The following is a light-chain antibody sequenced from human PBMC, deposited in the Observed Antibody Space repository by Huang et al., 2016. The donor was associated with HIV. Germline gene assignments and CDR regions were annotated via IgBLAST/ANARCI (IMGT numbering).Light chain of an antibody. Sequence: EIVLTQSPAALSVSPGDRVTLSCRASQSLTNNLAWYHQLPGQAPRLLIYGASSRATGISARFSGRGSGTEFTLTISSLQSEDSAVYFCQQYNEWPLTVGGGTKVEIK. CDR2: GAS. CDR3: QQYNEWPLT. V-gene: IGKV3-15*01. CDR1: QSLTNN. J-gene: IGKJ4*01.